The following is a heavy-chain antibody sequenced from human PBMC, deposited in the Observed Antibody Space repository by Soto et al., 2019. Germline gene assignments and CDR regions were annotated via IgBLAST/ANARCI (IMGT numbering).Heavy chain of an antibody. CDR1: GFTFSSYA. J-gene: IGHJ4*02. V-gene: IGHV3-23*01. CDR3: AKEHVSPYGSGSYYKAMGGPGGEGENH. D-gene: IGHD3-10*01. Sequence: PGGSLRLSCASSGFTFSSYAMSWVRQAPGKGLEWVSAISGSGGSTYYADSVKGRFTISRDNSKNTLYLQMNSLRAEDTAVYYCAKEHVSPYGSGSYYKAMGGPGGEGENHRGQGTLVTVS. CDR2: ISGSGGST.